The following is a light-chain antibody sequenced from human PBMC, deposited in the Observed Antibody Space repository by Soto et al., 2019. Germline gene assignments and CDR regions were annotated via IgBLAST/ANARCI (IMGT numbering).Light chain of an antibody. CDR1: QSVSSN. CDR2: GAS. J-gene: IGKJ2*01. Sequence: EIVMTQSPATLAVSPGERAALSCRASQSVSSNFAWYQQKPGQAPRLLIYGASSRATGTPARFSGSGSGTEFTLTISSLQSEDFSVYYCQKNNNGPYSFGRGTKREMK. CDR3: QKNNNGPYS. V-gene: IGKV3-15*01.